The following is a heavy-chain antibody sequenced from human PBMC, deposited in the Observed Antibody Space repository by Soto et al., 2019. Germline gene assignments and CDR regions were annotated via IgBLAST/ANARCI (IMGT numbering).Heavy chain of an antibody. CDR1: GFSFDDYA. V-gene: IGHV3-9*01. CDR2: ISWNSGTI. CDR3: AKSTGGTANGMGV. J-gene: IGHJ6*02. D-gene: IGHD2-8*02. Sequence: PGGSLRLSCAASGFSFDDYAMHWVRQVPGKGLEWVSGISWNSGTIGYADSVKGRFTISRDNAKNSLYLQMNSLRAEDTALYYCAKSTGGTANGMGVWGQETTVTVSS.